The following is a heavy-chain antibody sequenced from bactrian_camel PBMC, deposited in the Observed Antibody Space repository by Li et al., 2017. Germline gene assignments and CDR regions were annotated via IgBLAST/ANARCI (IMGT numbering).Heavy chain of an antibody. D-gene: IGHD4*01. V-gene: IGHV3S53*01. Sequence: VQLVESGGGSVQPGGSLRLPCVASGVTYNIYCMGWFRQPPGKDREGVAIIDSDGSTGYEDSVKGRFTISRDNAKNTIYLQMNNLKPDDTAVYYCAAEVFPCRSYSDYAEHWGQGTQVTVS. CDR3: AAEVFPCRSYSDYAEH. CDR1: GVTYNIYC. J-gene: IGHJ4*01. CDR2: IDSDGST.